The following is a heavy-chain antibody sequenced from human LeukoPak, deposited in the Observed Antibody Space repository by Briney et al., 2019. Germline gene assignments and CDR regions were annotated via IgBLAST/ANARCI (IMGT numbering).Heavy chain of an antibody. J-gene: IGHJ4*02. D-gene: IGHD3-10*01. CDR2: ISAYNGNT. CDR3: ARDFRPNYYGSGSSLLFDY. CDR1: GYTFTSYG. V-gene: IGHV1-18*01. Sequence: ASVTVSCKASGYTFTSYGISWVRQAPGQGLEWMGWISAYNGNTNYAQKLQGRVTMTTDTSTSTAYMELRSLRSDDTAVYYCARDFRPNYYGSGSSLLFDYWGQGTLVTVSS.